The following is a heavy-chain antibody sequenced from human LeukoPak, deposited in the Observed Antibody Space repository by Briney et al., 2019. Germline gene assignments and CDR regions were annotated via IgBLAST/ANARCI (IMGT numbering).Heavy chain of an antibody. CDR3: ARPMEPQVDIVADY. Sequence: PGGSLRLSCAASGFTFSDYYMSWIRQAPGKGLEWVSYISSSGSTIYYADSVKGRSTISRDNAKNSLYLQMNSLRAEDTAVYYCARPMEPQVDIVADYWGQGTLVTVSS. V-gene: IGHV3-11*04. D-gene: IGHD5-12*01. CDR2: ISSSGSTI. CDR1: GFTFSDYY. J-gene: IGHJ4*02.